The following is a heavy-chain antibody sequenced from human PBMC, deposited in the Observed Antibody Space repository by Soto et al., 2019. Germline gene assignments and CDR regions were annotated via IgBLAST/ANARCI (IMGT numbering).Heavy chain of an antibody. J-gene: IGHJ4*02. D-gene: IGHD6-19*01. CDR3: ARPGIAVAGHFDC. CDR2: ISGSGGRT. Sequence: GGSLRLSCAASGFTFNSYAMSWVRQAPGEGLEWVSGISGSGGRTYYADSVKGRFTISRDNSKNTLYLQMNSLRAEDTAVYYCARPGIAVAGHFDCWGQGTLVTVSS. V-gene: IGHV3-23*01. CDR1: GFTFNSYA.